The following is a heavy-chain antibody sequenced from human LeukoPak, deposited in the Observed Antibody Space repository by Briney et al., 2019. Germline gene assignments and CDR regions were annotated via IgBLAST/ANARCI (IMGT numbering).Heavy chain of an antibody. Sequence: ASVKVSCKVSGYTLTELSMHWVRQAPGKGLEWMGGFDSEDGETIYAQKFQGRVTMTEDTSTDTAYMELSSLRSEDTAVYYCAIVVGATGAFDIWGQGTMVTVSS. CDR3: AIVVGATGAFDI. CDR1: GYTLTELS. D-gene: IGHD1-26*01. CDR2: FDSEDGET. J-gene: IGHJ3*02. V-gene: IGHV1-24*01.